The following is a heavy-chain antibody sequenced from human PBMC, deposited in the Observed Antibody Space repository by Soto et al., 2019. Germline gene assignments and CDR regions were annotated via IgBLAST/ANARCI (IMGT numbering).Heavy chain of an antibody. V-gene: IGHV4-39*01. Sequence: QLQLQESGPGLVKPSETLSLTCTVSGGSISSSSYYWGWIRQPPGKGLEWIGSIYYSGSTYYNPSLKSRVTISVDTSKNQFSLKLSSVTAADTAVYYCARQLFGWLAESAFHWYFDLWGRGTLVTVSS. CDR1: GGSISSSSYY. CDR3: ARQLFGWLAESAFHWYFDL. D-gene: IGHD3-10*02. J-gene: IGHJ2*01. CDR2: IYYSGST.